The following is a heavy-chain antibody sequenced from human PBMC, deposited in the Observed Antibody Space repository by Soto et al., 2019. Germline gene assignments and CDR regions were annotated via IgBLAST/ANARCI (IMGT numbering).Heavy chain of an antibody. V-gene: IGHV3-30-3*01. J-gene: IGHJ5*02. CDR2: ISYDGSNK. D-gene: IGHD3-22*01. CDR3: ARDLDSSGYYRTWFDP. CDR1: GFTFSSYA. Sequence: GGSLRLSCAASGFTFSSYAMHWVRQAPGKGLEWVAVISYDGSNKYYADSVKGRFTISRDNSKNTLYLQMNSLRAEDTAVYYCARDLDSSGYYRTWFDPWGQGTLVTVSS.